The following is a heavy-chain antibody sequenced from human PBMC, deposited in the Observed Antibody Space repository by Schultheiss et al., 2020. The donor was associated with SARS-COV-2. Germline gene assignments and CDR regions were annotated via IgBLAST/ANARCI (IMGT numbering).Heavy chain of an antibody. CDR2: IYSGGST. D-gene: IGHD3-3*01. V-gene: IGHV3-53*01. CDR1: GFTVSSNY. CDR3: AKVPGGGYYTRWFDP. Sequence: GGSLRLSCAASGFTVSSNYMSWVRQAPGKGLEWVSVIYSGGSTYYADSVKGRFTISRDNSKNTLYLQMNSLRAEDTAVYYCAKVPGGGYYTRWFDPWGQGTLVTVSS. J-gene: IGHJ5*02.